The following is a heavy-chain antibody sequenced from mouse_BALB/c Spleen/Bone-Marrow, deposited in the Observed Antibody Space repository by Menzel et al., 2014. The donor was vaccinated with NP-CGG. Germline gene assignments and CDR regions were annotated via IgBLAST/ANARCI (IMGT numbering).Heavy chain of an antibody. CDR2: IYPHTSDT. CDR3: VRTPHITSVDTRDE. D-gene: IGHD1-1*01. J-gene: IGHJ2*01. V-gene: IGHV1S29*02. CDR1: GYPFTDYN. Sequence: EVQLQQSGPELVKPGASVKISCKASGYPFTDYNMHWVKQSHGKCLEWIGYIYPHTSDTGYNQKFRNKATLTVDISSSTAYMVIQSLRAEDSEVYNYVRTPHITSVDTRDEWGHCTALTVSS.